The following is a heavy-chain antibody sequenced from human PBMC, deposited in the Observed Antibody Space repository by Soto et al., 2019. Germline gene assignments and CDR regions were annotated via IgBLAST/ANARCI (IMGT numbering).Heavy chain of an antibody. CDR1: GFTFSSYS. J-gene: IGHJ4*02. V-gene: IGHV3-21*01. CDR2: ISSSSSYI. Sequence: EVQLVESGGDLVQPGRSLRLSCAASGFTFSSYSMNWVRQAPGKGLEWVSSISSSSSYIYYADSVKGRFTISRDNAKNSLYLQMNSLRAEDTAVYYCARDVHPRPDPFGYWGQGTLVTVSS. CDR3: ARDVHPRPDPFGY.